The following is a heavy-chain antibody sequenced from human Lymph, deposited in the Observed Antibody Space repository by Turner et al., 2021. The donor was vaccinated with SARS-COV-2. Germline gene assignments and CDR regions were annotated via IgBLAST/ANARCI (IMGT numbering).Heavy chain of an antibody. CDR3: AKGGFYDILTGYSNFDY. CDR2: ISYDGSNK. CDR1: GFTFSSYG. V-gene: IGHV3-30*18. D-gene: IGHD3-9*01. J-gene: IGHJ4*02. Sequence: QVQLVESGGGVVQPGRSLRLSCAASGFTFSSYGMHWVRQAPGKGLGWVAVISYDGSNKYYADSVKGRFTISRDNSKNTLYLQMNSLRAEDTAVYYCAKGGFYDILTGYSNFDYWGQGTLVTVSS.